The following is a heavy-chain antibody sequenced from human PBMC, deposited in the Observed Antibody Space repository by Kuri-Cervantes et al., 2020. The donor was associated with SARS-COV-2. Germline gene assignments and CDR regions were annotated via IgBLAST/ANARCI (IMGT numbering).Heavy chain of an antibody. CDR3: AKEGFISALGGWFDP. CDR2: ISGSGGST. D-gene: IGHD1-26*01. V-gene: IGHV3-23*01. CDR1: GFTFDDYG. J-gene: IGHJ5*02. Sequence: GVLKISCAASGFTFDDYGMSWVRQAPGKGLEWVSGISGSGGSTYYADSVKGRFTISRDNSKNTLYLQMNSLRAEDTAVYYCAKEGFISALGGWFDPWGQGTLVTVSS.